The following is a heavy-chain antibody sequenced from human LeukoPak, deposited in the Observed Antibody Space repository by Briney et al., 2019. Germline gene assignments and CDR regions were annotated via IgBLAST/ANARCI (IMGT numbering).Heavy chain of an antibody. CDR3: AVCSGYRFDY. V-gene: IGHV4-34*01. Sequence: PSETLSLTCAVYGGSFSGYYWSWIRQPPGKGLEWIGEINHSGSTNYNPSLKSRVTISVDTSKNQFSLKLSSVTAADTAVYYCAVCSGYRFDYWGQGTLVTVSS. D-gene: IGHD3-3*01. CDR1: GGSFSGYY. J-gene: IGHJ4*02. CDR2: INHSGST.